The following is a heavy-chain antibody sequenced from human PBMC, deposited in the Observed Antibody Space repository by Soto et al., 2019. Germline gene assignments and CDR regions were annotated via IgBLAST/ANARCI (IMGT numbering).Heavy chain of an antibody. D-gene: IGHD3-3*01. V-gene: IGHV4-38-2*02. CDR3: ARESYITLFGVALRGMDY. CDR2: IYETGKT. CDR1: GYSISTAYH. J-gene: IGHJ4*01. Sequence: ETLTLTCPVFGYSISTAYHWCWIRQPPGKGLEWIVTIYETGKTYYNPSLKSRVTISVDTSKNQFSLKLSSVTDADTAVYYCARESYITLFGVALRGMDYWGQGNLVTVSS.